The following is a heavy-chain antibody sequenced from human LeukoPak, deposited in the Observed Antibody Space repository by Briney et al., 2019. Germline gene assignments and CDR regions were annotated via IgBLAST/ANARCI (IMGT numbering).Heavy chain of an antibody. J-gene: IGHJ5*02. V-gene: IGHV3-23*01. CDR2: ISGSGGST. CDR1: GFTFISYA. Sequence: PGGSLRLSCAASGFTFISYAMSWVRQAPGKGLEWVSAISGSGGSTYYADSVKGRFTISRDNSKNTLYLQMNSLRAEDTAVYYCANMGLLWFGEGIWFDPWGQGTLVTVSS. D-gene: IGHD3-10*01. CDR3: ANMGLLWFGEGIWFDP.